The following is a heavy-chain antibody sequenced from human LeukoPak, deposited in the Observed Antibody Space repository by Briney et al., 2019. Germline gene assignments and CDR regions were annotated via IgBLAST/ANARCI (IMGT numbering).Heavy chain of an antibody. CDR3: AGPPDYGGNSVNWFEP. V-gene: IGHV1-69*04. CDR2: IIPILGIA. J-gene: IGHJ5*02. Sequence: GASVKVSCKASGGTFSSYAISWVRQAPGQGHEWMGRIIPILGIANYAQKFQGRVTITADKSTSTAYMELSSLRSEDTAVYYCAGPPDYGGNSVNWFEPWGQGTLVTVSS. CDR1: GGTFSSYA. D-gene: IGHD4-23*01.